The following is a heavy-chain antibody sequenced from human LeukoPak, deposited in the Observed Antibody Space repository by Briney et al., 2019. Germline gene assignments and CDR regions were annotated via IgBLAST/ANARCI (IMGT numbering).Heavy chain of an antibody. V-gene: IGHV4-59*01. D-gene: IGHD3-10*01. CDR1: GGSISNKY. CDR3: ARGYYGSGRYSFDY. J-gene: IGHJ4*02. Sequence: PSETLSLTCTVSGGSISNKYWSWIRQPPGKGLEWIGYIYYSGSTNYNPSLKSRVTISVDTSKNQFSLKLSSVTAADTAVYYCARGYYGSGRYSFDYWGQGTLVTVSS. CDR2: IYYSGST.